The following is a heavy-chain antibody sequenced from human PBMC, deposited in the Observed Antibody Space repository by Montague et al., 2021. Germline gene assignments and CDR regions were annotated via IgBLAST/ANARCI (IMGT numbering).Heavy chain of an antibody. CDR1: GGSISSSTHY. V-gene: IGHV4-39*01. J-gene: IGHJ4*02. CDR2: IFRNGDS. D-gene: IGHD1-26*01. CDR3: AGHWVGGSYTRDIEY. Sequence: SETLSLTCTVSGGSISSSTHYWGWIRQTPGKGLDWIGSIFRNGDSFYNPSLKSPAIISVDTSGNQFSLRLTSVTAADTAVYFCAGHWVGGSYTRDIEYWGQGILVTVSS.